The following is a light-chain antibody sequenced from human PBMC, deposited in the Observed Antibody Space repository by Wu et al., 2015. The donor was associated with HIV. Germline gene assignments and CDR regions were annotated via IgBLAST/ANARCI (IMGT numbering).Light chain of an antibody. Sequence: GRRATLFCKVSQSGNSLTWIKRDVATAPRLLIYDSSRRASGVPDRFIGSGSGTDFSLTIKNVIREDFAVYFCHQFEFFGLGTALEI. V-gene: IGKV3D-20*02. CDR3: HQFEF. CDR2: DSS. CDR1: QSGNS. J-gene: IGKJ2*01.